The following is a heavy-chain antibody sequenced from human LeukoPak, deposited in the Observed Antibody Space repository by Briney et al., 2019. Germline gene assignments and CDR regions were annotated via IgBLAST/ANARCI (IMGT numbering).Heavy chain of an antibody. CDR2: ISSRSRYI. Sequence: PGGSLRLSCVVSGFTFSSYSINRVRQAPGKGLEWVSSISSRSRYIYYADSLKGRFTISRDNAKNSVYLQMNSLRAEDTAVYYCARCSGSSTYPSDDFWGQGTLVTVSS. D-gene: IGHD2-15*01. J-gene: IGHJ4*02. V-gene: IGHV3-21*01. CDR3: ARCSGSSTYPSDDF. CDR1: GFTFSSYS.